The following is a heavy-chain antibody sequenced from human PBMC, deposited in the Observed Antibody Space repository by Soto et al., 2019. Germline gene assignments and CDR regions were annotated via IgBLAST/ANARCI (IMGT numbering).Heavy chain of an antibody. Sequence: SETLSLTCAVYGGSFSGYYWSWIRQPPGKGLEWIGEINHSGSTNYNPSLKSRVTISVDTSKNQFSLKLSSVTAADTAVYYCARGPLYGSGSYSNYYYYYGMDVWGQGTTVTVS. CDR1: GGSFSGYY. CDR2: INHSGST. D-gene: IGHD3-10*01. V-gene: IGHV4-34*01. CDR3: ARGPLYGSGSYSNYYYYYGMDV. J-gene: IGHJ6*02.